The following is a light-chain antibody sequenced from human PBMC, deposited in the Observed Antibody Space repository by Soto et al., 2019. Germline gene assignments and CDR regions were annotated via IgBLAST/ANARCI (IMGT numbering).Light chain of an antibody. CDR2: GAS. CDR1: QSVSSTY. J-gene: IGKJ1*01. Sequence: EIVLTQSPGTLSLSPGERATLSCRASQSVSSTYLAWYHQKPGQAPRLLFYGASSRATGIPDRFSGSGSGTDFTLTISRLEPEDFAVYYCQQYGSSPWTFGQGTKVEIK. V-gene: IGKV3-20*01. CDR3: QQYGSSPWT.